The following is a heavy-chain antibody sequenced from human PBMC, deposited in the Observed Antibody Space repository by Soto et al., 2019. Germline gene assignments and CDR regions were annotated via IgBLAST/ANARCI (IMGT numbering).Heavy chain of an antibody. CDR1: GFTFSDYY. J-gene: IGHJ6*02. CDR3: VRDSSYGLDV. D-gene: IGHD6-6*01. CDR2: ISSNSRYT. Sequence: KPGGSLRLSCAASGFTFSDYYMNWIRQAPGKGLEWVSYISSNSRYTNYADSVKGRFSISRDNAKNSLFLEMSSLRAEDTALYYCVRDSSYGLDVWGLGTTVTVSS. V-gene: IGHV3-11*05.